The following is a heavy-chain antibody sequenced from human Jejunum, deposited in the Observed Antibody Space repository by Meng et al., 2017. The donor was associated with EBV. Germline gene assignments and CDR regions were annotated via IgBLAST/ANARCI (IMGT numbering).Heavy chain of an antibody. CDR1: DFTFGEHW. V-gene: IGHV3-74*01. CDR2: IKTDGSYT. Sequence: VAARGVLVQPGGSLGPSLAASDFTFGEHWMVRVPHAPGKGLVWFSLIKTDGSYTSYADSVNGRFTTSRDNAKNTLYLQMNGLRDEDTAVYYCARDYNSIPDYWGQGTLVTVSS. CDR3: ARDYNSIPDY. J-gene: IGHJ4*02. D-gene: IGHD1-20*01.